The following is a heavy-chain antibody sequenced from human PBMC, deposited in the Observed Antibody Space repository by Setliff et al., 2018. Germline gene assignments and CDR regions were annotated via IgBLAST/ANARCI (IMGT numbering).Heavy chain of an antibody. CDR2: IHYSGTT. Sequence: NPSETLSLTCTVSGGSISSSSYYWGWIRQPPGKGLEWIGSIHYSGTTNYNPSLKSRVTISVDTSKNQFSLKVSSVTAADTAVYYCARSGSHNWFDPWGQGTLVTVSS. D-gene: IGHD3-3*01. CDR1: GGSISSSSYY. J-gene: IGHJ5*02. CDR3: ARSGSHNWFDP. V-gene: IGHV4-39*07.